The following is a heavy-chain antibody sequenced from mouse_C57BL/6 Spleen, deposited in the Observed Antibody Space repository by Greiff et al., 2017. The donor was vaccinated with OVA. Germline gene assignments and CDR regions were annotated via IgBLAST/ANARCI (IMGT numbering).Heavy chain of an antibody. Sequence: EVKLQESGPGMVKPSQSLSLTCTVTGYSITSGYDWHWIRHFPGNKLEWMGYISYSGSTNYNPSLKSRISITHDTSKNHFFLKLNSVTTEDTATYYCARDIYYGNSGYVDVWGTGTTVTVSS. CDR3: ARDIYYGNSGYVDV. J-gene: IGHJ1*03. CDR2: ISYSGST. V-gene: IGHV3-1*01. CDR1: GYSITSGYD. D-gene: IGHD2-1*01.